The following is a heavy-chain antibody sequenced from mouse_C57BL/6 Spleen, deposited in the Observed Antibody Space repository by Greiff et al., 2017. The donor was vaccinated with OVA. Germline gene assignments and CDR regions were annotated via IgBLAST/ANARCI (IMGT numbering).Heavy chain of an antibody. D-gene: IGHD1-1*01. Sequence: QVQLQQPGAELVKPGASVKMSCKASGYTFTSYWITWVKQRPGQGLEWIGDIYPGSGSTNYNEKFKSKATLTVDTSSSTAYMQLSSLTSEDSAVYYCARSGVTTVVERDYWGQGTTLTVSS. CDR2: IYPGSGST. J-gene: IGHJ2*01. CDR3: ARSGVTTVVERDY. V-gene: IGHV1-55*01. CDR1: GYTFTSYW.